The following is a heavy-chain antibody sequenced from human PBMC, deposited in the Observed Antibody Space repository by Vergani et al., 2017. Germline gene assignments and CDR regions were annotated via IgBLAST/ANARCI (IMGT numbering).Heavy chain of an antibody. CDR3: ASLQTWKNAFDI. CDR2: IHWNGGCT. CDR1: GFTFDDYG. Sequence: VESGGGLVKPGGSLRLSCAASGFTFDDYGMSWVRQPTGKGLEVVSGIHWNGGCTSSADSVKGRCTISRDNAKNSLYLQMNSLRAEDTALYYCASLQTWKNAFDIWGQGTMFTVSS. J-gene: IGHJ3*02. D-gene: IGHD1-1*01. V-gene: IGHV3-20*04.